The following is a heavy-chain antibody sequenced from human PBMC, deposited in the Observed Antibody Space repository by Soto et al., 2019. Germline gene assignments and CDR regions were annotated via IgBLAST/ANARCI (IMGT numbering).Heavy chain of an antibody. CDR1: GFTFSTYW. Sequence: EVQLVESGGGLVQPGGSLRLSCAASGFTFSTYWMHWIRQVPGKGLEWVSRINSDASHTYYADSVKGRLTISRDNAKNPLHLEMNSLRAEDTAVYYCVRDGHCLTTSCYGNWFDPWGQGTLVTVSS. V-gene: IGHV3-74*01. CDR3: VRDGHCLTTSCYGNWFDP. J-gene: IGHJ5*02. D-gene: IGHD2-2*01. CDR2: INSDASHT.